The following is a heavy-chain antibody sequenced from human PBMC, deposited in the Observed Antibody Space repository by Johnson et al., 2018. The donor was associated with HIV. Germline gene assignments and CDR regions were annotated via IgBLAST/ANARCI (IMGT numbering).Heavy chain of an antibody. CDR3: AKEGSSSPWAFDL. CDR2: VSDHGRTT. V-gene: IGHV3-30*18. J-gene: IGHJ3*01. Sequence: QVQLVESGGGVVQPGRSLRLSCAASGFTFSSFGMHWVRQAPGKGLEWVAVVSDHGRTTYFADSVKGRFTISRDNSKNTLYLQMNNLRPEDTALYYCAKEGSSSPWAFDLWGQGTMVTVSS. CDR1: GFTFSSFG. D-gene: IGHD2-15*01.